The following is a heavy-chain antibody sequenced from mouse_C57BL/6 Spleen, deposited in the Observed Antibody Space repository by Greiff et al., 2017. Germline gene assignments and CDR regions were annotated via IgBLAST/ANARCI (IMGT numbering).Heavy chain of an antibody. CDR2: IYPRSGNT. CDR3: AKFIKDWYFDV. J-gene: IGHJ1*03. V-gene: IGHV1-81*01. Sequence: QVQLQQSGAELARPGASVKLSCKASGYTFTSYGISWVKQRTGQGLGWIGEIYPRSGNTYYNEKFKGKATLTADKSSSTAYMELRSLTSEDSAVYFCAKFIKDWYFDVWGTGTTVTVSS. CDR1: GYTFTSYG. D-gene: IGHD1-1*01.